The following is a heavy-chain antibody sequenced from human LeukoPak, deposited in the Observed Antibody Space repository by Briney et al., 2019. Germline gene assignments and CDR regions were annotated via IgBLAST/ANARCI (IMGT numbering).Heavy chain of an antibody. CDR3: AKDNWMATRGQYGIDY. D-gene: IGHD5-24*01. V-gene: IGHV3-43*02. J-gene: IGHJ4*02. Sequence: HPGGSLRLSCAASGFTFDDYAMHWVRQTPGKGLESVSPISRDGGSTYYADSVKGRFTISRDDSKNSLYLQMNSLTAEDTALYYSAKDNWMATRGQYGIDYWGQGTLVTVSS. CDR2: ISRDGGST. CDR1: GFTFDDYA.